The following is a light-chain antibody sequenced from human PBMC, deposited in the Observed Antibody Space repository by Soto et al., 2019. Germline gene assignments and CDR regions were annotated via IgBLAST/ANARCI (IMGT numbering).Light chain of an antibody. CDR3: AAWDGSLNVYV. CDR2: TNS. CDR1: SSSIGSNS. J-gene: IGLJ1*01. V-gene: IGLV1-44*01. Sequence: QSVLTQPPSASGTPGQRVTISCSGSSSSIGSNSVNWYQQLPRTAPKVLIYTNSQRPSGVPDRFSGSKSGTSASLAISGLQPEDEDDYYCAAWDGSLNVYVFGTGTKLTVL.